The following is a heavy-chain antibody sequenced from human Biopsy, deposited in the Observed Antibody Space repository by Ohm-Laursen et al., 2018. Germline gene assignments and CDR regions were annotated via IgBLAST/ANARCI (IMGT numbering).Heavy chain of an antibody. CDR3: TRAEAGSGSLLYFDY. D-gene: IGHD3-10*01. CDR2: INSDGSST. Sequence: SLRLSCAASEFIFSRFWMYWVRQAPGKGLVWVSRINSDGSSTNYADAVKGRFTISRDNAKNTVFLQMNSQRAEDTAVYYCTRAEAGSGSLLYFDYWGQGTLVTVSS. V-gene: IGHV3-74*01. CDR1: EFIFSRFW. J-gene: IGHJ4*02.